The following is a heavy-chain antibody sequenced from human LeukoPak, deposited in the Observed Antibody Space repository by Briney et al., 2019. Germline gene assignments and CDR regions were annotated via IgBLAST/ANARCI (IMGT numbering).Heavy chain of an antibody. CDR2: INPNSGGA. J-gene: IGHJ4*02. D-gene: IGHD1-26*01. CDR3: ARENPSGTYYFDY. CDR1: GYTFTGYF. Sequence: ASVKVSCKASGYTFTGYFMHWVRRAPGQGLEWMGWINPNSGGANYAQKFQARVTMTRDTSVSTAYMELSRLRSDDTAVYYCARENPSGTYYFDYWGQGTLVTVSS. V-gene: IGHV1-2*02.